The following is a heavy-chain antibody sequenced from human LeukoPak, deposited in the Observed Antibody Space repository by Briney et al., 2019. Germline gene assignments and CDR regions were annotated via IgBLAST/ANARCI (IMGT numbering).Heavy chain of an antibody. CDR1: GFTFSSSA. CDR2: INNVASHI. J-gene: IGHJ4*02. V-gene: IGHV3-21*01. Sequence: GGSLRLSCAASGFTFSSSAMNWVRQAPGKGLEWVSSINNVASHIYYAHSVKGRFTISRDNAKNSLYLQMNSLSDEDTAVYYCAKEGAYGDYEEYYFDYWGQGTLVTVSS. CDR3: AKEGAYGDYEEYYFDY. D-gene: IGHD4-17*01.